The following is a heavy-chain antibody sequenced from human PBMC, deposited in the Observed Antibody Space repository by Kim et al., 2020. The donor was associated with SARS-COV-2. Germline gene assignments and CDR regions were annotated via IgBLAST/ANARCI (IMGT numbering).Heavy chain of an antibody. CDR3: AREKEGGATSSGPHFDY. J-gene: IGHJ4*02. V-gene: IGHV1-69*13. CDR1: GGTFSSYA. Sequence: SVKVSCKASGGTFSSYAISWVRQAPGQGLEWMGGIIPIFGTANYAQKFQGRVTITADESTSTAYMELSSLRSEDTAVYYCAREKEGGATSSGPHFDYWGQGTLVTVSS. CDR2: IIPIFGTA. D-gene: IGHD1-26*01.